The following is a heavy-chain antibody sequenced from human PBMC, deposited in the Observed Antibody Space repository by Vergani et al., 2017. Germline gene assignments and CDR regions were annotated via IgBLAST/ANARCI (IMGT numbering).Heavy chain of an antibody. V-gene: IGHV4-59*01. CDR1: GGSISSYY. J-gene: IGHJ5*02. Sequence: QVQLQESGPGLVKPSETLSLTCTVSGGSISSYYWSWIRQPPGKGLEWIGYIYYSGSTNYNPSLKSRVTISVDTSKNQFSLKLSSVTAADTAVYYCARDVSGIAAAGGLQWFDPWGQGTLVTVSS. CDR3: ARDVSGIAAAGGLQWFDP. D-gene: IGHD6-13*01. CDR2: IYYSGST.